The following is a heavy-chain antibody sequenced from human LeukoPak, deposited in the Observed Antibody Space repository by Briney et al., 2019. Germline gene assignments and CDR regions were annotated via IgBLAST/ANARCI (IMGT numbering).Heavy chain of an antibody. D-gene: IGHD6-13*01. CDR1: GFTFSSYA. CDR3: AKDRAAARYYFDY. Sequence: GGSLRLSCAASGFTFSSYAMSWVRQAPGKGLEWVSAISGSGGSTYYADSVKGRFTISRDNSKNTPYLQMNSLRAEDTAVYYCAKDRAAARYYFDYWGQGTLVTVSS. CDR2: ISGSGGST. V-gene: IGHV3-23*01. J-gene: IGHJ4*02.